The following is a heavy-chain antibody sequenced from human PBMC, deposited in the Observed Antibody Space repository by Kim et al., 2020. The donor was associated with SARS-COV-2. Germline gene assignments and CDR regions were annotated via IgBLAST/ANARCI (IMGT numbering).Heavy chain of an antibody. J-gene: IGHJ5*02. V-gene: IGHV4-39*01. CDR1: GGSISSSSYY. Sequence: SETLSLTCTVSGGSISSSSYYWGWIRQPPGKGLEWIGSIYYSGSTYYNPSLKSRVTISVDTSKNQFSLKLSSVTAADTAVYYCARHSEWGSSWSYNWFDPWGQGTLVTVSS. CDR2: IYYSGST. CDR3: ARHSEWGSSWSYNWFDP. D-gene: IGHD6-13*01.